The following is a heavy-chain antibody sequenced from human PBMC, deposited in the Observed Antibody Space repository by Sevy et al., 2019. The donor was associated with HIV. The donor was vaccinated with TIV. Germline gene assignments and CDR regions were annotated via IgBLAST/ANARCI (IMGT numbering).Heavy chain of an antibody. CDR1: GYTFTSYG. J-gene: IGHJ6*02. CDR3: ARDRPQSYYDFWSGHTTHYGMDV. D-gene: IGHD3-3*01. CDR2: ISAYNGNT. V-gene: IGHV1-18*04. Sequence: ASVKVSCKASGYTFTSYGISWVRQAPGQGLEWMGWISAYNGNTNYAQKLQGTVTMTTDTSTSTAYMELRSLRSDDTAVYYCARDRPQSYYDFWSGHTTHYGMDVWGQGTTVTVSS.